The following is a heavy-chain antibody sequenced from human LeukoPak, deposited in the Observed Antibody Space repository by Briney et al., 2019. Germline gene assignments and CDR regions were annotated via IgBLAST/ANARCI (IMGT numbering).Heavy chain of an antibody. D-gene: IGHD5-18*01. CDR3: VSASDPAKVVDRQSSRLVYQYFYMDV. Sequence: KPSETLSLTCIVSGGSIGPYYWSWIRQAAGKGPEWIGRIYTSGTADYNPALKGRVFLSVDTAKNQLSLKVTSVTAADTAVYYCVSASDPAKVVDRQSSRLVYQYFYMDVWGRGTSVTVSS. CDR1: GGSIGPYY. V-gene: IGHV4-4*07. J-gene: IGHJ6*03. CDR2: IYTSGTA.